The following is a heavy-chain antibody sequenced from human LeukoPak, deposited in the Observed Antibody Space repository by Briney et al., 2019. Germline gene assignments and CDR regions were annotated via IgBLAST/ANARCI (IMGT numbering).Heavy chain of an antibody. Sequence: GGSLTLSCVASGFTFDDFTMHWVRQRPGKGLEWVSLISWDSSSKYFTDSVKGRFTISRDNTKNSLYLQMNSLTTEDTAFYYCAKDGRQGAYDVWGQGTVVTVS. CDR1: GFTFDDFT. D-gene: IGHD2-21*01. CDR2: ISWDSSSK. V-gene: IGHV3-43*01. J-gene: IGHJ3*01. CDR3: AKDGRQGAYDV.